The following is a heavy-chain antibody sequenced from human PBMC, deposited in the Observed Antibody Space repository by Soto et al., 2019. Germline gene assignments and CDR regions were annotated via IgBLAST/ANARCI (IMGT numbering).Heavy chain of an antibody. J-gene: IGHJ6*03. Sequence: EVQLLESGGGLVQPGGSLRLSCAASGFTFSSYAMSWVRQAPGKGLEWVSAISGSGGSTYYADSVKGRFTISRDNSKNTLYLQMNRLRAEDTAVYYCAKVFINCRGGSCYYYYYYMDVWGKGTTVTVSS. D-gene: IGHD2-15*01. CDR3: AKVFINCRGGSCYYYYYYMDV. CDR2: ISGSGGST. CDR1: GFTFSSYA. V-gene: IGHV3-23*01.